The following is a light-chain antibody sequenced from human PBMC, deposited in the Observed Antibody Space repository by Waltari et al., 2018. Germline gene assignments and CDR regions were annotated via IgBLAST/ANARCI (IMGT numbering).Light chain of an antibody. Sequence: CRASQGVDTNYLAWYQQRPGQAPRLLIYGTFNRATGIPDRFSDSGSGTDFTLRITRLEPEDSAIYYCQQYSSASLTFGGGTKMEI. J-gene: IGKJ4*01. CDR3: QQYSSASLT. CDR2: GTF. V-gene: IGKV3-20*01. CDR1: QGVDTNY.